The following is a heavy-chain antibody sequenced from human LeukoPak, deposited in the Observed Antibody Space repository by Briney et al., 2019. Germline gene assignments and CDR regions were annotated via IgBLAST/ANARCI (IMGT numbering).Heavy chain of an antibody. CDR3: ARGATISETGYFDF. CDR1: GGSFSPYY. Sequence: SETLSLTCAVYGGSFSPYYWSWIRQSPGKGLEWIAEIDHRGDTNYNPSVKSRVTISIDTSKNQFSLNMRSLSAAVTAVYYCARGATISETGYFDFWGQGTLVTVSS. J-gene: IGHJ4*03. D-gene: IGHD5-24*01. CDR2: IDHRGDT. V-gene: IGHV4-34*01.